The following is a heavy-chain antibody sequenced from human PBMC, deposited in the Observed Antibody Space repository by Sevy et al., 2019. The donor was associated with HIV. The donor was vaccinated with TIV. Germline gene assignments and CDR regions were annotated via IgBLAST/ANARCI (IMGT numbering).Heavy chain of an antibody. CDR2: ISYDGSNK. V-gene: IGHV3-30*18. D-gene: IGHD3-22*01. Sequence: GGSLRLSCAASGFTFSSYGMHWVRQAPGKGLEWVGVISYDGSNKYYADSVKGRFTISRDNSKNTLYLQMNSLRAEDTAVYYCAKDQDSSGYYYSWALDYWGQGTLVTVSS. J-gene: IGHJ4*02. CDR3: AKDQDSSGYYYSWALDY. CDR1: GFTFSSYG.